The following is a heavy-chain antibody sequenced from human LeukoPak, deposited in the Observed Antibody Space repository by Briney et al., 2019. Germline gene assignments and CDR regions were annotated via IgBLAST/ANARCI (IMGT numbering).Heavy chain of an antibody. V-gene: IGHV1-69*06. CDR2: IIPIFGTA. J-gene: IGHJ6*03. CDR1: GGTFSSYA. D-gene: IGHD6-13*01. Sequence: SVKVSCKASGGTFSSYAISWVRQAPGQGLEWMGGIIPIFGTANYAQKFQGRVTITADKSTSTAYMELSSLRSEDTAVYYCARDRGGYSSSWYHMDVWGKGTTVTVSS. CDR3: ARDRGGYSSSWYHMDV.